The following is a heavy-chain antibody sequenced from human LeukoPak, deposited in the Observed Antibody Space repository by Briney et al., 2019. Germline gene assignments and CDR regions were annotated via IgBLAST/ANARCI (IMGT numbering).Heavy chain of an antibody. CDR1: GYSFTSYW. D-gene: IGHD2-2*01. V-gene: IGHV5-51*01. CDR3: ARRPGSGGLLLDAFDI. J-gene: IGHJ3*02. CDR2: IYPGDSDT. Sequence: GESLQISCKGSGYSFTSYWIGWVRQMPGKGLEWMGIIYPGDSDTRYSPSFQGQVTISADKSISTAYLQWSSLKASDTAMYYCARRPGSGGLLLDAFDIWGQGTMVTVSS.